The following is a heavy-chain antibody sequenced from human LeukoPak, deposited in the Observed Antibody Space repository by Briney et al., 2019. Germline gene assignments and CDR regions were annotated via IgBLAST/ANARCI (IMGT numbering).Heavy chain of an antibody. CDR1: GYTFTSYG. J-gene: IGHJ4*02. CDR3: ARVYSTNYYGSGDRPFLFDY. CDR2: ISTYYGNT. V-gene: IGHV1-18*01. D-gene: IGHD3-10*01. Sequence: ASVKVSCKASGYTFTSYGFSWVRQAPGQGLEWMGWISTYYGNTNYAQKLQDRVTMTTDASTSTAYLELTSLRPDDTAVYYCARVYSTNYYGSGDRPFLFDYWGQGTVVTVSP.